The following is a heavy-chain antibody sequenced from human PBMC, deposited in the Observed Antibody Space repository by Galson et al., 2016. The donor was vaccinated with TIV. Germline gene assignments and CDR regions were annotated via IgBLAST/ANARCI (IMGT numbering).Heavy chain of an antibody. D-gene: IGHD3-22*01. CDR2: INSDGSSI. V-gene: IGHV3-74*01. J-gene: IGHJ4*02. CDR3: TRVPFDYYDTSGYSYYFDY. Sequence: SLRLSCAASGFTFTNYWMEWVRQVPGKGLVWVSRINSDGSSIGYADSVKGRFTISRDNAENTLYLQMNSLRAEDTAVYYCTRVPFDYYDTSGYSYYFDYLGQGTLVSVSS. CDR1: GFTFTNYW.